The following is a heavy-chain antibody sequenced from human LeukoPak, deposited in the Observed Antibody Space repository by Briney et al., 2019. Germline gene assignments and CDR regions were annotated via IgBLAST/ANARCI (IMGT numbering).Heavy chain of an antibody. CDR2: IKGDGSAT. CDR1: GFTFSSSHW. J-gene: IGHJ4*02. Sequence: GGSLRLSCTASGFTFSSSHWLTWVRQAPGKGLEWVANIKGDGSATYLVESVKGRFTISRDNAKNSVYLQLNSLRVEDTAVYYCARIGYSSSSLDYWGQGNLATVSS. D-gene: IGHD6-13*01. CDR3: ARIGYSSSSLDY. V-gene: IGHV3-7*04.